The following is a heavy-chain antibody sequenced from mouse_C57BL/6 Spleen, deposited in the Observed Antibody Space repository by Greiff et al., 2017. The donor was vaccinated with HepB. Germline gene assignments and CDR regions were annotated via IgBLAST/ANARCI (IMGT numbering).Heavy chain of an antibody. Sequence: VKLMESGAELVKPGASVKISCKASGYAFSSYWMNWVKQRPGKGLEWIGQIYPGDGDTNYNGKFKGKATLTADKSSSTAYMQLSSLTSEDSAVYFCARGMGYGYFDYWGQGTTLTVSS. J-gene: IGHJ2*01. CDR2: IYPGDGDT. CDR3: ARGMGYGYFDY. CDR1: GYAFSSYW. V-gene: IGHV1-80*01. D-gene: IGHD1-1*02.